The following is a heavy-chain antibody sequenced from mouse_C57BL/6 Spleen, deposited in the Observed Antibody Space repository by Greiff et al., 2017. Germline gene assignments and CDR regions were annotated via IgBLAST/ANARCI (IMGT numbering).Heavy chain of an antibody. CDR3: ARSLYGSYYFDY. J-gene: IGHJ2*01. CDR2: IDPSDSYT. CDR1: GYTFTSYW. D-gene: IGHD2-2*01. V-gene: IGHV1-69*01. Sequence: QVQLQQPGAELVMPGASVKLSCKASGYTFTSYWMHWVKQRPGQGLDWIGEIDPSDSYTNYNQKFKGKSTLTVDKSSSTAYMQLSSLTSEDSAVYYCARSLYGSYYFDYWGQGTTLTVSS.